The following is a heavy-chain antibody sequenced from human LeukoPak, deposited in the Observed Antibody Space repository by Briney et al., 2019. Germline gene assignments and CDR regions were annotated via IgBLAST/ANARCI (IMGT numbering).Heavy chain of an antibody. J-gene: IGHJ4*02. CDR2: IKQDGSEK. CDR3: ASGDEWELLGPIDY. V-gene: IGHV3-7*01. CDR1: GFTFSSYW. Sequence: PGGSLRLSCAASGFTFSSYWMSWVRQAPGKGLEWVANIKQDGSEKYYVDSVKGRFTISRDNAKNSLYLQMNSLRAEDTAVYYCASGDEWELLGPIDYWGQGTLVTVSS. D-gene: IGHD1-26*01.